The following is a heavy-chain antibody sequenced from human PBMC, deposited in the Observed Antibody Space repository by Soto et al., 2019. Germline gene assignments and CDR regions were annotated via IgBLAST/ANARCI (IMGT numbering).Heavy chain of an antibody. CDR1: GYTFTSYD. Sequence: QVQLVQSGAEVKKPGASVKVSCKASGYTFTSYDINWVRQATGQGLELMGWMNPNSGNTGYAQKIQGRGTMTRNTSISTAYMELSSLRSEDTAVYYCARANWNYYYYGMDVWGQGTTVTISS. CDR2: MNPNSGNT. D-gene: IGHD1-1*01. V-gene: IGHV1-8*01. CDR3: ARANWNYYYYGMDV. J-gene: IGHJ6*02.